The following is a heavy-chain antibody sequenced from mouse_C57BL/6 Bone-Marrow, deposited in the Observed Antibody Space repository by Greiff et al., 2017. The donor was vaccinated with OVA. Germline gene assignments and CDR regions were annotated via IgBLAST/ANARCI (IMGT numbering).Heavy chain of an antibody. J-gene: IGHJ1*03. Sequence: EVKVVESGGGLVQPGESLKLSCESNEYEFPSHDMSWVRKTPEKRLELVAAINSDGGSTYYPDTMERRFIISRDNTKKTLYLQMSSLRSEDTALYYCARSSTMVTTGWYFDVWGTGTTVTVSS. V-gene: IGHV5-2*01. CDR1: EYEFPSHD. CDR3: ARSSTMVTTGWYFDV. D-gene: IGHD2-2*01. CDR2: INSDGGST.